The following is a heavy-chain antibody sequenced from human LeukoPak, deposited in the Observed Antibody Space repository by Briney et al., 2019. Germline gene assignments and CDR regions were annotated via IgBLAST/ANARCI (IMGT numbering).Heavy chain of an antibody. CDR2: INHSGNN. D-gene: IGHD2-2*01. CDR1: GGSLSGYY. Sequence: SDTLSLTCAVYGGSLSGYYGSWIRQPPGKGREGIGEINHSGNNNYNPSPKSRVTISVDTSKNQFSLKLSSVTAADTAVYCCARVRRPDIVVVPAAIRSRSYYYYYMDVWGKGTTVTVSS. J-gene: IGHJ6*03. CDR3: ARVRRPDIVVVPAAIRSRSYYYYYMDV. V-gene: IGHV4-34*01.